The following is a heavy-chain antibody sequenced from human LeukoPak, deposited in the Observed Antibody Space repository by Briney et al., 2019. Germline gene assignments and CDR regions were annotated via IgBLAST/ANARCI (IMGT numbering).Heavy chain of an antibody. J-gene: IGHJ4*02. CDR1: GYTFTSYD. CDR3: ARGLGRGRYDSSGYFYYFDY. Sequence: ASVKVSCKASGYTFTSYDINWVRQATGQGLEWLGWMNPNSGNTGYAQKFQGRVTMTRNTSISTAYMELSRLRSEDTAVYYCARGLGRGRYDSSGYFYYFDYWGQGTLVTVSS. CDR2: MNPNSGNT. D-gene: IGHD3-22*01. V-gene: IGHV1-8*01.